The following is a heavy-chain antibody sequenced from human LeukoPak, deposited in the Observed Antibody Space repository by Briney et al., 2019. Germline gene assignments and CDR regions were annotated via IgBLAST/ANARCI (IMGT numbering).Heavy chain of an antibody. CDR2: IYYTGST. V-gene: IGHV4-39*07. J-gene: IGHJ3*02. CDR3: AREWTTWGAFDI. CDR1: GGPISSCTYY. Sequence: SETLSLTCTVSGGPISSCTYYWGWIRQPPGKGLEWIGSIYYTGSTFYNPSLKSRVTISVDTSKNQFSMKLSSVTAADAAVYFCAREWTTWGAFDIWGQGTMVTVSS. D-gene: IGHD2/OR15-2a*01.